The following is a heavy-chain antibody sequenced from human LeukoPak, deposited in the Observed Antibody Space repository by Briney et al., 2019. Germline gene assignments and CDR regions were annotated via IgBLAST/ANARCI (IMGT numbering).Heavy chain of an antibody. CDR1: GYTFTSYY. D-gene: IGHD3-22*01. CDR3: ARDEIRAYYYDSSGDDAFDI. V-gene: IGHV1-46*01. CDR2: INPSGGST. Sequence: GASVKVPCKASGYTFTSYYMHWVRQAPGQGLEWMGIINPSGGSTSYAQKFQGRVTMTRDTSTSTVYMELSSLRSEDTAVYYCARDEIRAYYYDSSGDDAFDIWGQGTMVTVSS. J-gene: IGHJ3*02.